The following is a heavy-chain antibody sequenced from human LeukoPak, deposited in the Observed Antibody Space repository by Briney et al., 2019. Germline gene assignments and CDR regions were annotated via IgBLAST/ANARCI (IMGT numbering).Heavy chain of an antibody. V-gene: IGHV4-61*02. CDR3: ARRRIQLWLRSLDY. CDR1: GGSISSGSYY. D-gene: IGHD5-18*01. CDR2: IYTSGST. J-gene: IGHJ4*02. Sequence: SETLSLTCTVSGGSISSGSYYWSWIRQPAGKGLEWIGRIYTSGSTNYNPSLKSRVTISVDTSKNQFSLKLSSVTAADTAVYYCARRRIQLWLRSLDYWGQGTLVTVSS.